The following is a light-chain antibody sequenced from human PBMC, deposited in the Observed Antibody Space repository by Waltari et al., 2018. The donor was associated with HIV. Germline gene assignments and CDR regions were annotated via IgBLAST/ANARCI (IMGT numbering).Light chain of an antibody. V-gene: IGKV1-39*01. CDR2: TAS. J-gene: IGKJ3*01. CDR1: QTISSS. CDR3: QQSFSFPLS. Sequence: DIQMTQSPSSLSASVGDTVTIACRASQTISSSLNWYQQTPGKAPRLLISTASTLQSGVPSRFSGSGSGTDFTLTISSLQPYDFATYYCQQSFSFPLSFGPGTRVDIK.